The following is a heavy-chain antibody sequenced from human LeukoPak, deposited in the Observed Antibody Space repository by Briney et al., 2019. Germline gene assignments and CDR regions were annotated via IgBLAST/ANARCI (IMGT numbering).Heavy chain of an antibody. V-gene: IGHV3-20*04. CDR2: NNWNGGST. CDR1: GFSFDDYD. J-gene: IGHJ4*02. CDR3: AREEGGYFDY. Sequence: GGSLRLSCAASGFSFDDYDMSWVRQAPGKGLEWVSGNNWNGGSTGYADSVKGRFTISRDNAKNSLYLQMSSLRAEDTALYYCAREEGGYFDYWGQGTLVTVSS. D-gene: IGHD3-16*01.